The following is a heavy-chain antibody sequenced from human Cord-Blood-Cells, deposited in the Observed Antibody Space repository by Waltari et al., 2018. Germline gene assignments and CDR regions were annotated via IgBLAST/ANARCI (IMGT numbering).Heavy chain of an antibody. CDR2: IKHSGST. V-gene: IGHV4-34*01. J-gene: IGHJ4*02. CDR1: GGSFSGYY. D-gene: IGHD1-1*01. CDR3: ARGLTVYNRAHNLDY. Sequence: QVQLQQWGAGLLKPSETLSLTCAVYGGSFSGYYWSWIRQPPGKGLEWIGEIKHSGSTNYNPPLKSRVTISVDTAKNQFSLKLSSVTAADTAVYYCARGLTVYNRAHNLDYWGQGTLVTISS.